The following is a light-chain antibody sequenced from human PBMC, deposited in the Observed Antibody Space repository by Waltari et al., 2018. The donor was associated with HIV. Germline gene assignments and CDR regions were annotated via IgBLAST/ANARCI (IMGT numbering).Light chain of an antibody. V-gene: IGLV3-10*01. CDR1: ALPKKY. Sequence: SYELTQPPSVSVSPGQTARITCSGDALPKKYAHWYQQKLGQAPVKVIYEDNKRPSGIPERFSGSSSGTMATLTITAAQVEDEADYYCYSRDNSGNHRVFGGGTKLTVL. J-gene: IGLJ2*01. CDR2: EDN. CDR3: YSRDNSGNHRV.